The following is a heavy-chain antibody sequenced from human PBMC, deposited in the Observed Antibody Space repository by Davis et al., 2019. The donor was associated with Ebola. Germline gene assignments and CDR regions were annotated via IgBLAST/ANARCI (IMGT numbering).Heavy chain of an antibody. CDR2: ISGSGGST. D-gene: IGHD5-24*01. V-gene: IGHV3-23*01. J-gene: IGHJ6*02. CDR3: AKSRVSGDGYNYYYYYYGMDV. CDR1: GFTFSSYA. Sequence: GESLKISCAASGFTFSSYAMSWVRQAPGKGLEWVSAISGSGGSTYYADSVKGRFTISRDNSKNTLYLQMNSLRAEDTAVYYCAKSRVSGDGYNYYYYYYGMDVWGQGTTVTVSS.